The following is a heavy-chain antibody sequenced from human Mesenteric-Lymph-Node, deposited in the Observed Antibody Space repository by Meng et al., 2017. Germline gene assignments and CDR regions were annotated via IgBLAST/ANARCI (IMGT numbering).Heavy chain of an antibody. Sequence: SVKVSCKASGGTFSSYAISWVRQAPGQGLGWMGGIIPTFGTANYAQKFQGRVTITADKSTSTAYMELSSLRSEDTAVYYCARSYCGGDCYPAFDVWGQGTLVTVSS. D-gene: IGHD2-21*02. CDR2: IIPTFGTA. CDR1: GGTFSSYA. V-gene: IGHV1-69*06. CDR3: ARSYCGGDCYPAFDV. J-gene: IGHJ3*01.